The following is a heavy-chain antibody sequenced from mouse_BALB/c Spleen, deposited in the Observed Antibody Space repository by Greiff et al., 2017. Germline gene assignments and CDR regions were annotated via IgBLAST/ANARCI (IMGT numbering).Heavy chain of an antibody. CDR2: ISSGSSTI. J-gene: IGHJ3*01. V-gene: IGHV5-17*02. D-gene: IGHD3-2*02. CDR3: ARSVILSAWFAY. CDR1: GFTFSSFG. Sequence: EVKLMESGGGLVQPGGSRKLSCAASGFTFSSFGMHWVRQAPEKGLEWVAYISSGSSTIYYADTVKGRFTISRDNPKNTLFLQMTSLRSEDTAMYYCARSVILSAWFAYWGQGTLVTVSA.